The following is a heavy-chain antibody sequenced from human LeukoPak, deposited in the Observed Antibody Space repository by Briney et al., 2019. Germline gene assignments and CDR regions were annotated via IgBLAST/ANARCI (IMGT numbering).Heavy chain of an antibody. Sequence: APVKVSCKASGYTFTSYYMHWVRQAPGQGLEWMGIINPSGGSTSYAQKFQGRVTMTRDTSISTAYMELSRLRSDDTAVYYCAREGLSYGYYYMDVWGKGTTVTVSS. V-gene: IGHV1-46*01. D-gene: IGHD3-16*01. CDR1: GYTFTSYY. CDR3: AREGLSYGYYYMDV. CDR2: INPSGGST. J-gene: IGHJ6*03.